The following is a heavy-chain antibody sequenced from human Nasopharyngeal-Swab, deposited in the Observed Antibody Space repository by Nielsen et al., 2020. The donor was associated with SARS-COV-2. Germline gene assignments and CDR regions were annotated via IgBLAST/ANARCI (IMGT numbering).Heavy chain of an antibody. CDR2: ISSSSSYI. Sequence: GESLKISCAASGFSFSIYWMDWVRQAPGKGLEWVSSISSSSSYIYYADSVKGRFTISRDNAKNSLYLQMNSLRAEDTAVYYCARDKVGIAAAGPPNWFDPWGQGTLVTVSS. V-gene: IGHV3-21*01. D-gene: IGHD6-13*01. J-gene: IGHJ5*02. CDR1: GFSFSIYW. CDR3: ARDKVGIAAAGPPNWFDP.